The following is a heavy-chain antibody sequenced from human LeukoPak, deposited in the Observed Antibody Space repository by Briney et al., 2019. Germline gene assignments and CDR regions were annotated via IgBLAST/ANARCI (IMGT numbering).Heavy chain of an antibody. V-gene: IGHV1-46*01. J-gene: IGHJ4*02. D-gene: IGHD5-24*01. CDR1: GYTFTSQG. CDR3: ARVHGVATMSFDY. CDR2: INPSGGST. Sequence: ASVKVSCKASGYTFTSQGLSWVRQAPGQGLEWMGIINPSGGSTSYAQKFQGRVTMTRDTSTSTVYMELSSLRSEDTAVYYCARVHGVATMSFDYWGQGTLVTVSS.